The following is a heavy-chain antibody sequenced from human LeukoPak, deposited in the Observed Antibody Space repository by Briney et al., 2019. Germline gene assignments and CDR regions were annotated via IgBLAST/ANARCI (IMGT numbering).Heavy chain of an antibody. V-gene: IGHV3-30*18. Sequence: GGSLRLSCAASGFTFSSYGMHWVRQAPGKGLEWVAVISYDGSNKYYADSVKGRFTISRDNSTNTLYLQMNSLRAEDTAVYYCANGHRQLWLQGIDYWGQGTLVTVSS. CDR3: ANGHRQLWLQGIDY. D-gene: IGHD5-18*01. CDR2: ISYDGSNK. CDR1: GFTFSSYG. J-gene: IGHJ4*02.